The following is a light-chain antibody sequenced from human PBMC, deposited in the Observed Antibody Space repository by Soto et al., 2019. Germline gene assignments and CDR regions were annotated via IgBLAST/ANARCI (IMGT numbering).Light chain of an antibody. CDR2: TAS. CDR3: QQYYSYLPT. Sequence: DIQMTQSPSTLSASVGDTVTVTCRASQSVSGWLAWYQQKPGEAPKLLIYTASSLDSGVPSRFSGSGSGTEFTLTISGLQPDDSATYYCQQYYSYLPTFGHGTKVDI. V-gene: IGKV1-5*01. J-gene: IGKJ1*01. CDR1: QSVSGW.